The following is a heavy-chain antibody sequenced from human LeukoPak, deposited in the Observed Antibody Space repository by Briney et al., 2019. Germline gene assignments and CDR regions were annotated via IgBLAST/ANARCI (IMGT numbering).Heavy chain of an antibody. Sequence: PGGTLRLPCAASGFTFSSYGMSWVRQAPGKGLEWVSNISGSGSGGSTYYADSVKGRFTISRDNSKNTLYLQMNSLRAEDTAVYYCAKSGYNRFDYWGQGTLVTVSS. CDR1: GFTFSSYG. V-gene: IGHV3-23*01. CDR2: ISGSGSGGST. CDR3: AKSGYNRFDY. J-gene: IGHJ4*02. D-gene: IGHD5-24*01.